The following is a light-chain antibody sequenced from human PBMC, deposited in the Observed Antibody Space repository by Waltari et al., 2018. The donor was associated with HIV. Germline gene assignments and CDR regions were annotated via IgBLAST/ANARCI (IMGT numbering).Light chain of an antibody. CDR2: EVS. CDR3: SSYTSSSTLEGV. V-gene: IGLV2-14*01. Sequence: QSALTQPASVSGSPGQSITISCTGTSSDVGDYNYVSWYQQHQGKAPKLMIYEVSNRPSGVSNRFSGSKSGNTASLTISGLQAEDEADYYCSSYTSSSTLEGVFGGGTKLTVL. J-gene: IGLJ2*01. CDR1: SSDVGDYNY.